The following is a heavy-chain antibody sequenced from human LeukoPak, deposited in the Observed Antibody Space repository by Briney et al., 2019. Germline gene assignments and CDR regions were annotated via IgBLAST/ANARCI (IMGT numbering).Heavy chain of an antibody. J-gene: IGHJ3*02. CDR3: ARRRDYGDYRPFGAFDI. V-gene: IGHV1-18*01. CDR1: GYTFTSYG. CDR2: ISAYNGNT. Sequence: VASVKVSCKASGYTFTSYGISWVRQAPGQGLEWMGWISAYNGNTNYAQKLQGRVTMTTDTSTSTAYMELRSLRSDDTAVYYCARRRDYGDYRPFGAFDIWGQGTMVTVSS. D-gene: IGHD4-17*01.